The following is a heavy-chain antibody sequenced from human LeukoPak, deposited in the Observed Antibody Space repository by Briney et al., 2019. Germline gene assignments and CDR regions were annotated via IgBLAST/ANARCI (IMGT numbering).Heavy chain of an antibody. CDR3: ARDSLGDSLGY. J-gene: IGHJ4*02. Sequence: TGGSLRLSCAASGFTVSSNYMSWVRQAPGKGLEWVSVIYSGGSTYYADSVKGRFTISRDNSKNTLYLQMNSLRAEDTAVYYCARDSLGDSLGYWGQGTLVTVSS. CDR2: IYSGGST. V-gene: IGHV3-66*01. D-gene: IGHD3-16*01. CDR1: GFTVSSNY.